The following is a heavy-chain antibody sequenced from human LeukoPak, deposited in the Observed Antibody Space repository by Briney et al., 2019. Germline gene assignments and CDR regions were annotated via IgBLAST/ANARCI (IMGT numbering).Heavy chain of an antibody. CDR1: GGSISSYY. CDR2: VYYSGST. D-gene: IGHD5-18*01. CDR3: ARDEGYLQAFDY. V-gene: IGHV4-59*01. Sequence: SETLSLTCTVSGGSISSYYWNWIRQPPGKGLEWIGYVYYSGSTNYNPSLESRVTISVDTSKNQFSLRLSSVTAADTAVYYCARDEGYLQAFDYWGQGTLVTVSS. J-gene: IGHJ4*02.